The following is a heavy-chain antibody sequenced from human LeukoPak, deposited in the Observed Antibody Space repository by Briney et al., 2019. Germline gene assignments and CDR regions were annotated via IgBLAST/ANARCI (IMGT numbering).Heavy chain of an antibody. CDR3: ARALRTGQGDYVPVL. J-gene: IGHJ4*02. CDR1: GYSFTSYW. CDR2: IYPGDSDT. V-gene: IGHV5-51*01. Sequence: TGESLKISCKGSGYSFTSYWIGWVRQMPGKGLEWMGIIYPGDSDTRYSPSFQGQVTISADKSISTAYLQWSSLKASDTAMYYCARALRTGQGDYVPVLWGQGTLVTVSS. D-gene: IGHD3-16*01.